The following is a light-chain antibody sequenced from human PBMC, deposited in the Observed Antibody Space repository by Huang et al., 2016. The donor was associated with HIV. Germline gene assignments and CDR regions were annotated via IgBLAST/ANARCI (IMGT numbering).Light chain of an antibody. Sequence: DVVMTQSPLSLPVTLGQPASISCRSSQSLVYGDGNTYLNWFHQRPGQSPRRLIYKVSNRDSGVPDRVSGSGSGTDFTLKISRVEAEDVGVYYCMQGTHWPPWTFGQGTKVEIK. J-gene: IGKJ1*01. CDR3: MQGTHWPPWT. CDR2: KVS. V-gene: IGKV2-30*01. CDR1: QSLVYGDGNTY.